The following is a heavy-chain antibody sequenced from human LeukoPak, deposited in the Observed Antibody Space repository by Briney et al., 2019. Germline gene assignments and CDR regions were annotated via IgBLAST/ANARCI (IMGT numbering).Heavy chain of an antibody. Sequence: GGSLRLSCVDSGFSVSDHYMSWVRQAPGKGLQWLSVIFADDLTYYEDSVKGRFTISRDRSQNTLYLQMNSLRAEDTAVYYCARGAMSTFARFDSWGQGTLVSVSS. CDR1: GFSVSDHY. CDR2: IFADDLT. V-gene: IGHV3-53*01. J-gene: IGHJ4*02. CDR3: ARGAMSTFARFDS. D-gene: IGHD2/OR15-2a*01.